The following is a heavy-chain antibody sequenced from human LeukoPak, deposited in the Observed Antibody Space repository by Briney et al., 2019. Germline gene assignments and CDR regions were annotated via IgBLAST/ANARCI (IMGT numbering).Heavy chain of an antibody. Sequence: ASVKVSCKASGYTFTSYDINWVRQATGRGLEWRGWMNPNSGNTGYAQKFQGRVTITRNTSISTASMELSSMRSADAAVYYYAGSIAARQGVDYWGQGTLVTVSS. D-gene: IGHD6-6*01. J-gene: IGHJ4*02. CDR3: AGSIAARQGVDY. CDR2: MNPNSGNT. CDR1: GYTFTSYD. V-gene: IGHV1-8*03.